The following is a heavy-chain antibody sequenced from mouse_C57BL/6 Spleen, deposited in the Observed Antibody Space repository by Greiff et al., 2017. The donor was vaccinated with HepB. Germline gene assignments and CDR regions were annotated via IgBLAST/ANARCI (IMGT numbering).Heavy chain of an antibody. J-gene: IGHJ4*01. CDR3: ARGGRGIYDGYYYYAMDY. CDR1: GYTFTSYW. CDR2: INPSNGGT. Sequence: QVQLQQPGTELVKPGASVKLSCKASGYTFTSYWMHWVKQRPGQGLEWIGNINPSNGGTNYNEKFKSKATLTVDKSSSTAYMQLSSLTSEDSAVYYCARGGRGIYDGYYYYAMDYWGQGTSVTVSS. V-gene: IGHV1-53*01. D-gene: IGHD2-3*01.